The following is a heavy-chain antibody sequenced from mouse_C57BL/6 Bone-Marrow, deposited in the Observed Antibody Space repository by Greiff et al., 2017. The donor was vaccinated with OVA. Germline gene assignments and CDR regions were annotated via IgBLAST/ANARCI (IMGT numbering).Heavy chain of an antibody. D-gene: IGHD3-1*01. J-gene: IGHJ2*01. Sequence: EVQLQQSGPGLVKPSQSLSLTCSVTGYSITSGYYWNWIRQFPGNKLEWMGYISYDGSNNYNPSLKNRISITRDKSKNQFFLKLNSVTTEDTATYYCARVPPSDYFDYWGQGTTLTVSS. CDR2: ISYDGSN. V-gene: IGHV3-6*01. CDR1: GYSITSGYY. CDR3: ARVPPSDYFDY.